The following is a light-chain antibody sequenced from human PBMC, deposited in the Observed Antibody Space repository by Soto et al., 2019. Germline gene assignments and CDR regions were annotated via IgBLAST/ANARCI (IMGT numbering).Light chain of an antibody. CDR1: SSNIGAGYD. CDR3: QSYDSSLSGYVV. CDR2: GNN. Sequence: QPVLTQPPSVSGAPGQRVTISCTGSSSNIGAGYDVHWYQHLPETAPKLLIYGNNNRPSGVPDRFSGSKSGTSASLAITGLQAEDEADYYCQSYDSSLSGYVVFGGGTKLTVL. V-gene: IGLV1-40*01. J-gene: IGLJ2*01.